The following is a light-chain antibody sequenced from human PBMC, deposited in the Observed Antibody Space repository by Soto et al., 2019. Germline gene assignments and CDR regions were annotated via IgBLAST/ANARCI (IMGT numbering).Light chain of an antibody. CDR2: AAS. CDR1: QNVRRD. V-gene: IGKV1-39*01. CDR3: QQSYSAPWT. J-gene: IGKJ1*01. Sequence: DLQMTQSPSPLSASVGDRVTITCRTSQNVRRDLNWYQQKVGQAPKLLIYAASGLQSGVPSRFSGGGSGTDFTLTISDLQPEDFAIYYCQQSYSAPWTFGQGTKVEIK.